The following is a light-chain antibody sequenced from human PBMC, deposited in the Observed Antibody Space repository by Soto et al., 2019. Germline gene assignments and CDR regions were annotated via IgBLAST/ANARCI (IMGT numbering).Light chain of an antibody. Sequence: DIQMTQSPSTLSASLGDRVTITCRASQSIRQWLAWYQHKPGKAPKLLIYKASTLDSGVPSRFSGSGSGTDFTLTISRLQPDDFATYYCQQYDRSSLSFGPGTKVEIK. V-gene: IGKV1-5*03. CDR3: QQYDRSSLS. J-gene: IGKJ3*01. CDR2: KAS. CDR1: QSIRQW.